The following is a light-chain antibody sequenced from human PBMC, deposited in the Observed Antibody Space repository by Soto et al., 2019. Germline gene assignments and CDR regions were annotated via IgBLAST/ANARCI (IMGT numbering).Light chain of an antibody. Sequence: EIVLTQSPGTLSLSPGERAILSCRASQSINNRYLAWYQQMPGRAPRLLIHGASSRAAGIPDRFSGSGSGTDFTLTINRLEPEDFAVYYCHHYDNSPPFPFGPGTKVDI. J-gene: IGKJ3*01. CDR3: HHYDNSPPFP. V-gene: IGKV3-20*01. CDR1: QSINNRY. CDR2: GAS.